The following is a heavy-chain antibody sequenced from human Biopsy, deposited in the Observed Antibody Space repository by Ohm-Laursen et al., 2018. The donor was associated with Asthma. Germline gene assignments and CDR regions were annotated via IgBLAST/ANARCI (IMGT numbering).Heavy chain of an antibody. Sequence: ASVKVSCNLSGYSLTDLSMHWVRQAPGQGLEWMGGHDHEEGGTVNARRFQGRVTMTEDTSTDTAYMELSSLSSDDTAVYYCESDFPKDYVRYNFQFWGQGTLVTVSS. CDR2: HDHEEGGT. D-gene: IGHD4-17*01. J-gene: IGHJ4*02. CDR3: ESDFPKDYVRYNFQF. CDR1: GYSLTDLS. V-gene: IGHV1-24*01.